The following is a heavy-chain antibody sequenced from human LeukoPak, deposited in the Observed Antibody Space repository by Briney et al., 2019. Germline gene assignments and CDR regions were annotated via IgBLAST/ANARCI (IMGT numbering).Heavy chain of an antibody. CDR1: GFTFSSYA. Sequence: GGSLRLSCAASGFTFSSYAMHWVRQAPGKGLEWVAVISYDGSNKYYADSVKGRFTISRDNSKNTLYLQMNSLRAEDTAVYYCAREVSSSWFPIPFYYYYGMDVWGQGTTVTVSS. J-gene: IGHJ6*02. CDR2: ISYDGSNK. V-gene: IGHV3-30-3*01. CDR3: AREVSSSWFPIPFYYYYGMDV. D-gene: IGHD6-13*01.